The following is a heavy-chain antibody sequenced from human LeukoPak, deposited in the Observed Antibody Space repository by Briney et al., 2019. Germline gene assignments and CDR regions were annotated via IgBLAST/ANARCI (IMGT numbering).Heavy chain of an antibody. D-gene: IGHD1-26*01. CDR2: IHYSGST. J-gene: IGHJ4*02. CDR3: ARRDGSYFDY. CDR1: GGSISPYY. V-gene: IGHV4-59*01. Sequence: SETLSLTCTVSGGSISPYYWSWIRQPPGKGLEWIGYIHYSGSTNYNPSLKSRVSMSVDTSKNQFSLKLNSVTAADTAVYYCARRDGSYFDYWGQGTLVTVSS.